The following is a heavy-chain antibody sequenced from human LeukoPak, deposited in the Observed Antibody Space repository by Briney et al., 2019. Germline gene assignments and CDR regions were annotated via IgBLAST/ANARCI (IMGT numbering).Heavy chain of an antibody. CDR1: GFTLSNHW. CDR2: ISGDST. D-gene: IGHD1-26*01. J-gene: IGHJ4*02. V-gene: IGHV3-43*02. Sequence: GGSLRLSCAASGFTLSNHWMHWVRQAPGKGLEWVSLISGDSTYYADSVKGRFTISRDNSKNSLYLQMNSLRTEDTALYYCAKSRATDFDYWGQGTLVTVSS. CDR3: AKSRATDFDY.